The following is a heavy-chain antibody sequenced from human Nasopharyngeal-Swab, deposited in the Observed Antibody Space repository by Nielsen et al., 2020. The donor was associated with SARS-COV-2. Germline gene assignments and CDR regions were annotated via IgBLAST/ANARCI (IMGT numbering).Heavy chain of an antibody. CDR3: AKQIVVPAAPYFDY. V-gene: IGHV3-30*18. Sequence: GESLKISCAASGFTFSSYGMHWVRQAPGKGLEWVAVISYDGSNKYYADSVKGQFTISRDNSKNTLYLQMNSLRAEDTAVYYCAKQIVVPAAPYFDYWGQGTLVTVSS. CDR1: GFTFSSYG. J-gene: IGHJ4*02. CDR2: ISYDGSNK. D-gene: IGHD2-2*01.